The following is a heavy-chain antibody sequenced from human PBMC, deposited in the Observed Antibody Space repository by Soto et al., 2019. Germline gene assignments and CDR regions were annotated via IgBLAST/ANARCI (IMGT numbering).Heavy chain of an antibody. D-gene: IGHD3-16*01. CDR1: GDTISTGGYT. CDR3: ARGPNVSTFDY. Sequence: TLSLSCDVSGDTISTGGYTWAWIRQPPGKALEWIGHTYHSGNPYYNPSLKSRVIISVDTSKNQFSLKVSSVTAADTAVYYCARGPNVSTFDYWGQGTLVTVSS. CDR2: TYHSGNP. V-gene: IGHV4-30-2*01. J-gene: IGHJ4*02.